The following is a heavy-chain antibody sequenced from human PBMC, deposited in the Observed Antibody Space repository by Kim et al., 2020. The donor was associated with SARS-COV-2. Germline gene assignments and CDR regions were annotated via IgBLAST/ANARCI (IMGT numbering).Heavy chain of an antibody. D-gene: IGHD1-7*01. J-gene: IGHJ4*01. V-gene: IGHV1-18*04. CDR1: GYTFTSYG. CDR3: ARSHWGYNWTYAGDFDY. Sequence: ASVKVSCKASGYTFTSYGISWVRQAPGQGLEWMGWFSAYNGNTNYAQKLQGRVTMTTDTSTSTAYMELRRLRSDDTAVYYCARSHWGYNWTYAGDFDYWGQGTPVTVSA. CDR2: FSAYNGNT.